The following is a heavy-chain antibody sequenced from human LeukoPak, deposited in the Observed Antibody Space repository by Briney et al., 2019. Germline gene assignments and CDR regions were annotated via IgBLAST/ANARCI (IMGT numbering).Heavy chain of an antibody. J-gene: IGHJ4*02. V-gene: IGHV3-64*01. D-gene: IGHD3-22*01. Sequence: PGGSLRLSCEASGFTFGSYGMHWIRQAPGKGLEYVSCIGENGDNTYYVNSVRGRFSISRDNSKNTLYLQMGSLKIEDTAVYYCARGGTYYYDSSGYYFGYWGQGTLVTVSS. CDR2: IGENGDNT. CDR1: GFTFGSYG. CDR3: ARGGTYYYDSSGYYFGY.